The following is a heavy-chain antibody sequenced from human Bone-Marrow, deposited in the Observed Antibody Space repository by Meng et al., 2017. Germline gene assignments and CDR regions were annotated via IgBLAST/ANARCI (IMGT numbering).Heavy chain of an antibody. CDR1: GGSFSGYY. D-gene: IGHD2-2*02. CDR3: ARAIRVRHRGGFDY. J-gene: IGHJ4*02. Sequence: SETLSLPCAVYGGSFSGYYWSWIRQPPGQGLEWIGEINHSGSTNYNPSLKSRVTISVDTSKNQFSLKLSTVTAADTAVYYCARAIRVRHRGGFDYGGQGTLVTVSS. V-gene: IGHV4-34*01. CDR2: INHSGST.